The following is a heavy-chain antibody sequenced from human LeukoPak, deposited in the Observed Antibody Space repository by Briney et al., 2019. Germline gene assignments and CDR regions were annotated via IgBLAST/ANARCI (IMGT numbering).Heavy chain of an antibody. Sequence: GGSLRLSCAASGFTFSSYSMNWVRQAPGKGLEWVSAISGSGGSTYYADSVKGRFTISRDNSKNTLYLQMNSLRAEDTAVYYCAKLLLWFGELNDYWGQGTLVTVSS. J-gene: IGHJ4*02. CDR3: AKLLLWFGELNDY. D-gene: IGHD3-10*01. CDR2: ISGSGGST. CDR1: GFTFSSYS. V-gene: IGHV3-23*01.